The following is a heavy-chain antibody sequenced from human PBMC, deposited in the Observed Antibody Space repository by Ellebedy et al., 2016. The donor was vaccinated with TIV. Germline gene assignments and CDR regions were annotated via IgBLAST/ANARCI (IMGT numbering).Heavy chain of an antibody. D-gene: IGHD6-13*01. V-gene: IGHV1-24*01. J-gene: IGHJ5*02. CDR1: GYTLTALS. CDR2: FDPEDGET. CDR3: ATGLRYSSSWYGNWFDP. Sequence: AASVKVSCKVSGYTLTALSMHWVRQAPGKGLEWMGGFDPEDGETIYAQKFQGRVTMTEDTSTDTAYMELSSLRSEDTAVYYCATGLRYSSSWYGNWFDPWGQGTLVTVSS.